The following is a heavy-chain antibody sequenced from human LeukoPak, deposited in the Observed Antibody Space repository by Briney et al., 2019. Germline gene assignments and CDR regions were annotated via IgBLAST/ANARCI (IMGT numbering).Heavy chain of an antibody. V-gene: IGHV3-9*01. D-gene: IGHD3-22*01. CDR3: TKERAGGPYDSSGYYVD. CDR2: ISWNSGSI. CDR1: GFPFDDYA. Sequence: SLRLSCAASGFPFDDYAMHWVRQAPGKGLEWVSGISWNSGSIAYADSVKGRFTISRDNAKNSLYLQMNSLRAEDTALYYCTKERAGGPYDSSGYYVDWGQGNLVTVSS. J-gene: IGHJ4*02.